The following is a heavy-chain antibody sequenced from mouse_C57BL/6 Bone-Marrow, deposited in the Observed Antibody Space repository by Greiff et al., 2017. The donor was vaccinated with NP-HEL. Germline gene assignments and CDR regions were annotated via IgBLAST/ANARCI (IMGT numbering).Heavy chain of an antibody. V-gene: IGHV1-50*01. CDR1: GYTFTSYW. Sequence: QVQLQQPGAELVKPGASVKLSCKASGYTFTSYWMQWVKQRPGQGLEWIGEIDPSASYTNYNQKFKGKATLTVDPSSSTAFMQLSSLTSEDSAVYYCAIEGEPVGFDYWGQGTTLTVSS. CDR2: IDPSASYT. J-gene: IGHJ2*01. CDR3: AIEGEPVGFDY.